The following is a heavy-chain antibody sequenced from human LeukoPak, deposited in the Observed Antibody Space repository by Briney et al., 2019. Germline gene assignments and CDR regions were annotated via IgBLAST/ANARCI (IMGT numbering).Heavy chain of an antibody. V-gene: IGHV3-53*01. J-gene: IGHJ6*03. Sequence: GGSLRLSCAASGFTASSNYMSRVRQAPGKGLEWGSVTFSGGSTYYADSVKGRFNFSRDNSKTTMYLQMNSMRAEDTAGYYCAVNVYDYDSRGYCGDYIDVWGKGTTVTVSS. CDR3: AVNVYDYDSRGYCGDYIDV. D-gene: IGHD3-22*01. CDR1: GFTASSNY. CDR2: TFSGGST.